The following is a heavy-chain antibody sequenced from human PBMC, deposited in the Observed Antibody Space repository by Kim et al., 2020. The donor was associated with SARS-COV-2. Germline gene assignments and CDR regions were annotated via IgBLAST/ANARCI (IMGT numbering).Heavy chain of an antibody. CDR2: INPDDYST. CDR1: GYTFTRHH. D-gene: IGHD3-10*01. CDR3: ARDGGYYGDADY. Sequence: ASVKVSCKTSGYTFTRHHMHWVRQAPGQGLEWMGIINPDDYSTTSAQKFQGRLTMTRDRSTSTVYMELNSLRSEDTAVYHCARDGGYYGDADYWGQGTLVTVSS. V-gene: IGHV1-46*01. J-gene: IGHJ4*02.